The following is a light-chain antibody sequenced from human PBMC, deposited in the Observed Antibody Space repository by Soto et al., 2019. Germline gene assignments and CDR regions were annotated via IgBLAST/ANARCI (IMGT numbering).Light chain of an antibody. J-gene: IGLJ1*01. Sequence: QLVLTQSPSASASLGASVKLTCTLSSGHSSYAIAWHQQQPEKGPRYLMKLNSDGSHSKGDGIPDRFSGSSSGAERYLTISSLQSEDEADYCCQTWGTGYVFGTGTKLTVL. CDR3: QTWGTGYV. V-gene: IGLV4-69*01. CDR1: SGHSSYA. CDR2: LNSDGSH.